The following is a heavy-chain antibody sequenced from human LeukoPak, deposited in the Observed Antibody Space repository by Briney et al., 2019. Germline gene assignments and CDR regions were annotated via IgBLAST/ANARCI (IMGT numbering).Heavy chain of an antibody. CDR3: ARDRYDSSGTHWFDP. V-gene: IGHV3-11*05. CDR2: IGGSGVYR. J-gene: IGHJ5*02. D-gene: IGHD3-22*01. Sequence: GGSLRLSCAASGCTFSDYYMSWIRQAPGRGLEWVSYIGGSGVYRNYADSVKGRFTISRDNTKNSLSLQMNSLRVEDTAVYYCARDRYDSSGTHWFDPWGQGTLVTVSS. CDR1: GCTFSDYY.